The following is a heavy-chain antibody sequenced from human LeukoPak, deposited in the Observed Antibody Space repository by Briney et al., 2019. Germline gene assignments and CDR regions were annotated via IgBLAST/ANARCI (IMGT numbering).Heavy chain of an antibody. J-gene: IGHJ4*02. CDR1: GVSFSGYY. Sequence: PSDTLSLTCAVYGVSFSGYYWSWVRQALGKGLEWVSVIYSGGSTYYADSVKGRFTISRDNSKNTLYLQMNSLRAEDTAVYYCARESRGYGYRSSFDYWGQGTLVTVSS. V-gene: IGHV3-53*01. CDR2: IYSGGST. D-gene: IGHD5-18*01. CDR3: ARESRGYGYRSSFDY.